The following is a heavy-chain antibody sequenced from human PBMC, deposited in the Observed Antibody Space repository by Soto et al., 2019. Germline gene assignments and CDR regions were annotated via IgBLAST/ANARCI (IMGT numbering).Heavy chain of an antibody. CDR1: GYTFTTYD. CDR3: VRAGYYFGSGSHPY. V-gene: IGHV1-8*01. CDR2: MNPNTGDA. J-gene: IGHJ4*01. D-gene: IGHD3-10*01. Sequence: ASVKVSCKVSGYTFTTYDINWVRQATGQGLEWMGWMNPNTGDAGYAEKFRGRVTMTRNTSITTAYMELSILTSEDTAVYYCVRAGYYFGSGSHPYWGHGTLGTVSS.